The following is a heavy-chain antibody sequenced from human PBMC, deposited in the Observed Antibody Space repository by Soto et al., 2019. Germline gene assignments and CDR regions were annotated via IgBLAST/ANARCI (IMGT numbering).Heavy chain of an antibody. CDR3: ARYSSGYYVDY. V-gene: IGHV4-39*01. CDR1: GDSISSPRHY. D-gene: IGHD3-22*01. CDR2: IYYSGST. Sequence: SETLSLTCDVSGDSISSPRHYWGWIRQPPGKGLEWIGSIYYSGSTYYNPSLKSRVTISVDTSKNQFSLKLSSVTAADTAVYYCARYSSGYYVDYWGQGTLVTVSS. J-gene: IGHJ4*02.